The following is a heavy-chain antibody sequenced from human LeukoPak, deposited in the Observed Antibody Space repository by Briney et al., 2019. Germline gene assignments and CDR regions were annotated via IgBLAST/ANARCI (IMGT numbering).Heavy chain of an antibody. CDR2: IYNTGST. CDR1: GLTVSDNH. V-gene: IGHV3-53*01. CDR3: AREPSSGNYNAYFDY. D-gene: IGHD1-26*01. Sequence: GGSLRLSCAAFGLTVSDNHMSWVRQAPGKGLEWLSVIYNTGSTYYPDSVRGRFTISRDTSKNTIFLQINIVRVEDTAVYYCAREPSSGNYNAYFDYWGQGTLVTVSS. J-gene: IGHJ4*02.